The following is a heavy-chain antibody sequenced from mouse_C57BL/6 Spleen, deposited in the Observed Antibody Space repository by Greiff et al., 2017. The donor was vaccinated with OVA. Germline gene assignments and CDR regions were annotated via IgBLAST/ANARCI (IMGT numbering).Heavy chain of an antibody. J-gene: IGHJ3*01. Sequence: QVQLKQSGPELVKPGASVKISCKASGYAFSSSWMNWVKQRPGKGLEWIGRIYPGDGDTNYNGKFKGKATLTADKSSSTAYMQLSSLTSEDSAVYFCASDSSGSFAYWGQGTLVTVSA. CDR1: GYAFSSSW. D-gene: IGHD3-2*02. V-gene: IGHV1-82*01. CDR3: ASDSSGSFAY. CDR2: IYPGDGDT.